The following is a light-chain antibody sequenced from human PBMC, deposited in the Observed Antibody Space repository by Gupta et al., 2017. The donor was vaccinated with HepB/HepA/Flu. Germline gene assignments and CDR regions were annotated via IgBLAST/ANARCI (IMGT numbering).Light chain of an antibody. Sequence: QSALTQPASVSGSPGQSITISCTGTSSDVGSYNLVSWYQQHPGKAPKFMIYEVSKRPSGVSNRFSGSKSGNTASLTISGLQAEDEADYYCCSYAGSSNWVFGGGTKLTVL. V-gene: IGLV2-23*02. CDR1: SSDVGSYNL. J-gene: IGLJ3*02. CDR2: EVS. CDR3: CSYAGSSNWV.